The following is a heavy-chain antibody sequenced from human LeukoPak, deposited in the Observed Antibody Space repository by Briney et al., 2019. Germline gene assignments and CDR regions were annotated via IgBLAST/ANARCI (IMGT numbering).Heavy chain of an antibody. Sequence: GESLKISCKGSGYSFTSNWIAWVRQMPGKGLEWMGIIYPGDSDTRYSPSFQGQVTISADKSISTAYLQWSSLKASDTAMYYCARHRIMITFGGVIAKTIDYWGQGTLVTVSS. V-gene: IGHV5-51*01. CDR1: GYSFTSNW. D-gene: IGHD3-16*02. CDR2: IYPGDSDT. CDR3: ARHRIMITFGGVIAKTIDY. J-gene: IGHJ4*02.